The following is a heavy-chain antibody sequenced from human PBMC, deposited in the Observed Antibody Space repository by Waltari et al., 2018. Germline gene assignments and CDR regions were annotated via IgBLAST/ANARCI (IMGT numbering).Heavy chain of an antibody. V-gene: IGHV4-39*01. J-gene: IGHJ4*02. CDR1: GGSISSGSYY. Sequence: QVKLQESGPGLVKPSETLSLTCTVSGGSISSGSYYWAWIRQPPGKGLEWIGSIYYNGNTYYSPSLKSRVTISGDTSKNQFSLKLSSVTAADTALYYFARHGWLVPSDYWGQGTLVTVSS. CDR2: IYYNGNT. CDR3: ARHGWLVPSDY. D-gene: IGHD6-19*01.